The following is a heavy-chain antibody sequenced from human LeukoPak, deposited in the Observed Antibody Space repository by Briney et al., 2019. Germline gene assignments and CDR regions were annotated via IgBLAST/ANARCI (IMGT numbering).Heavy chain of an antibody. V-gene: IGHV4-39*01. D-gene: IGHD1-26*01. CDR1: GSSIRSTAQY. CDR3: ARHLDSGTSMDACDI. CDR2: IFYSGST. Sequence: SETLSLTCTVSGSSIRSTAQYWGWIRQPPGKGLEWIVTIFYSGSTYYSPPLKSRVTISVDTSKNQFSLKLNSVTAADTAVYYCARHLDSGTSMDACDIWGQGTMVTVSS. J-gene: IGHJ3*02.